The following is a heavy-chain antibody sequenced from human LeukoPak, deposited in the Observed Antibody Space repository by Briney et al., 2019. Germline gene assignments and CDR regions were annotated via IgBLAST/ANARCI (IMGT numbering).Heavy chain of an antibody. V-gene: IGHV4-31*03. CDR3: ARVGIAAAFDY. D-gene: IGHD6-13*01. J-gene: IGHJ4*02. CDR2: IYYSGST. CDR1: GGSISSGGYS. Sequence: SETLSLTCTVSGGSISSGGYSWSWIRQHPGKGLEWIGYIYYSGSTYYNPSLKSRVTISVDTSKNQFSLKLSSVTAADTAVYYCARVGIAAAFDYWGQGTLVTVSS.